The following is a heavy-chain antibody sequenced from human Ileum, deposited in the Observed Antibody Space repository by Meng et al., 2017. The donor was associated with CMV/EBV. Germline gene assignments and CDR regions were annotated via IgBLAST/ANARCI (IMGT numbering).Heavy chain of an antibody. Sequence: QPQVQASGPGMVKPPGSLSLTCPVSGYCISIGTNYWGWIRPPPGKRLEWNGSIYYTGSTYYSPSFKSRATISVDTSKNQFSLKLSSVTAADTAFYYCARDFAGSDYGDYWGQGTLVTVSS. D-gene: IGHD4-17*01. J-gene: IGHJ4*02. CDR3: ARDFAGSDYGDY. CDR2: IYYTGST. V-gene: IGHV4-39*07. CDR1: GYCISIGTNY.